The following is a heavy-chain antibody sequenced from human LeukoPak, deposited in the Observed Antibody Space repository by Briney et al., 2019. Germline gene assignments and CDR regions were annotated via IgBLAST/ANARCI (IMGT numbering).Heavy chain of an antibody. CDR1: GGSISSGGYY. J-gene: IGHJ4*02. CDR2: IYYSGST. V-gene: IGHV4-31*03. Sequence: PSETLSLTCTVSGGSISSGGYYWSWIRQHPGKGLEWIGYIYYSGSTYYNPSLKSRVTISVDTSKNQFSLKLSSVTAADMAVYYCARGYSPFYYFDYWGQGTLVTVSS. CDR3: ARGYSPFYYFDY. D-gene: IGHD2-15*01.